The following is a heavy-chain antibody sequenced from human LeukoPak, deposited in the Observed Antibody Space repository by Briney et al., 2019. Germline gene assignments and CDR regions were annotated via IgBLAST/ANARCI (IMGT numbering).Heavy chain of an antibody. CDR3: ARGLMGGYPHFDY. D-gene: IGHD3-22*01. CDR1: GFTFLTYS. CDR2: ISSSSSSYI. J-gene: IGHJ4*02. V-gene: IGHV3-21*04. Sequence: PGGSLRLSCAASGFTFLTYSMNWVRQAPGKGLEWVSSISSSSSSYIYYADSVKGRFTISRDNAKKSVYLQMNSLRAEDTALYYCARGLMGGYPHFDYWGQGTLVTVSS.